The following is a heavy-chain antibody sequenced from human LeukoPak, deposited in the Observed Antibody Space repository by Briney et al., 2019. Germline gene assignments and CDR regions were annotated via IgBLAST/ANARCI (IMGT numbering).Heavy chain of an antibody. V-gene: IGHV3-66*02. CDR3: AGIPGGNAFDI. D-gene: IGHD1-26*01. CDR2: IYSGGST. Sequence: GGSLRLSCAASGFTFSSNYMSWVRQAPGKGLEWVSVIYSGGSTYYADSVKGRFTISRDNSKNTLYLQMNSLRAEDTAVYYCAGIPGGNAFDIWGQGTMVTVSS. CDR1: GFTFSSNY. J-gene: IGHJ3*02.